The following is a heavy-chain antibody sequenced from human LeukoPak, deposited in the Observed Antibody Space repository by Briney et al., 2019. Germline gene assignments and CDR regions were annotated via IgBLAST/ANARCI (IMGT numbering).Heavy chain of an antibody. Sequence: PGGSLRLSCAASGFTFSNYAMSWVRQAPGKGLEWVSGISGSSGSTYNADSVKGRFTISRDKSKNTLYLQVNSLRAEDTAVYYCARASVAGWYYFDYWGQGTLVTVSS. J-gene: IGHJ4*02. V-gene: IGHV3-23*01. CDR1: GFTFSNYA. CDR3: ARASVAGWYYFDY. CDR2: ISGSSGST. D-gene: IGHD6-19*01.